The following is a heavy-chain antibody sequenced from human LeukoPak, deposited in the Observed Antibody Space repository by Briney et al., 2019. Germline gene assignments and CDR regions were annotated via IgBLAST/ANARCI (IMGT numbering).Heavy chain of an antibody. Sequence: PSETLSLTCTVSGYSISSGYYWGWIRQPPGKGLEWIGSIYHSGSTYYNPSLKSRVTISVDASKNQFSLKLSSVTAADTAVYYCARDEIAVAGRDFDYWGQGTLVTVSS. J-gene: IGHJ4*02. CDR1: GYSISSGYY. D-gene: IGHD6-19*01. V-gene: IGHV4-38-2*02. CDR3: ARDEIAVAGRDFDY. CDR2: IYHSGST.